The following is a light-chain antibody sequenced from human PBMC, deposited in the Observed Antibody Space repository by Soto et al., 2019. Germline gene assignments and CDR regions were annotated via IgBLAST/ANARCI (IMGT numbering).Light chain of an antibody. Sequence: QSVLTQPPSASGTPGQRVTISCSGSSSNIGSNAVNWYQQLPGTAPKLLIYSNNQRPSGVPDRFSGSKSGTSASLAISGLQSEDEAHYFCAAWDDSLNGVIFGGWTKVTVL. CDR3: AAWDDSLNGVI. V-gene: IGLV1-44*01. CDR1: SSNIGSNA. J-gene: IGLJ2*01. CDR2: SNN.